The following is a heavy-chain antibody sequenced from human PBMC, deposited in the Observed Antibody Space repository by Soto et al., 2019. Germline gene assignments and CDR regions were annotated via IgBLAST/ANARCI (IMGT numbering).Heavy chain of an antibody. CDR3: ARAPPLYYYDSSGSGDWFDP. J-gene: IGHJ5*02. CDR1: GGSISSYY. Sequence: SETLSLTCTVSGGSISSYYWSWIRQPPGKGLEWIGYIYYSGSTNYNPSLKSRVTISVDTSKNQFSLKLSSVTAADTAVYYCARAPPLYYYDSSGSGDWFDPWGQGTLVTVSS. V-gene: IGHV4-59*01. D-gene: IGHD3-22*01. CDR2: IYYSGST.